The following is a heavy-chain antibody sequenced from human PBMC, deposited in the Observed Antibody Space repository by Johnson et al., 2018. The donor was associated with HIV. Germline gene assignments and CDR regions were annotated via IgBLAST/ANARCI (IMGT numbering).Heavy chain of an antibody. CDR2: ISYDGSNK. CDR1: GFTFNNYA. D-gene: IGHD5-18*01. V-gene: IGHV3-30*04. J-gene: IGHJ3*02. CDR3: ARVEQQLWLRGAFDI. Sequence: QVQLVESGGGVVQPGRSVRLSCAASGFTFNNYAMHWVRQAPGKGLEWVAVISYDGSNKYYAESVKGRFTVSRDYNMNTLYLQMDSLRVEDTAVYYCARVEQQLWLRGAFDIWDQGTMVTVSS.